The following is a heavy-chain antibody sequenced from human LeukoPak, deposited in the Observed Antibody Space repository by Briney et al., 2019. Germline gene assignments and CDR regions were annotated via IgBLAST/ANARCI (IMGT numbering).Heavy chain of an antibody. Sequence: ASVKVSCKASGYTFNGYYIQWVRQVPGQGLEWMGRINPNSGGTTYAQKFQGRVTMTRDTSISTAYMELNRLKSDDTAVHFCARGGIVGASDYWGQGTLLTVSS. CDR1: GYTFNGYY. CDR3: ARGGIVGASDY. V-gene: IGHV1-2*06. J-gene: IGHJ4*02. D-gene: IGHD1-26*01. CDR2: INPNSGGT.